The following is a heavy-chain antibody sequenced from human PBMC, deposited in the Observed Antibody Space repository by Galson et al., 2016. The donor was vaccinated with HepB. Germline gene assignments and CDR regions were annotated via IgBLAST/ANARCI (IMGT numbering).Heavy chain of an antibody. J-gene: IGHJ4*02. Sequence: SLRLSCAASGFTFSNYAMNWIRQAPGKGLEWVANINRDGSVTHYVDSVEGRFTISRDNAKNSLFLQMNSLRVEDTAVYYCARDRTTGDSSAWYDALDYWGQGTLVTVSS. D-gene: IGHD6-19*01. CDR3: ARDRTTGDSSAWYDALDY. CDR1: GFTFSNYA. V-gene: IGHV3-7*01. CDR2: INRDGSVT.